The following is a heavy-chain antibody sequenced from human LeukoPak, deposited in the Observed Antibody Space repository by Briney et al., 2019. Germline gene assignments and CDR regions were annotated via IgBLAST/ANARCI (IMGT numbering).Heavy chain of an antibody. V-gene: IGHV3-13*01. J-gene: IGHJ5*02. D-gene: IGHD6-13*01. Sequence: PGGSLRLSCAASGFTFSNYDMHWVRQATGKGLEWVSGIGTGGDTYYSDFVKGRFTISRENAKNSFYLQMNSLRAGDTAIYYCTTAGSSSWYWFDPWGQGTLVTVSS. CDR3: TTAGSSSWYWFDP. CDR2: IGTGGDT. CDR1: GFTFSNYD.